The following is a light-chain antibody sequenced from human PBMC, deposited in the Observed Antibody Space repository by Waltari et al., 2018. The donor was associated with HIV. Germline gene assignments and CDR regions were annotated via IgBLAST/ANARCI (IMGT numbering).Light chain of an antibody. V-gene: IGLV1-44*01. CDR1: SSNIGSNT. Sequence: QSVLTQPPSAYGTPGQRVTISCSGSSSNIGSNTVNWYQQLPGTAPKLLIYSNNQRPCGVPDRFSGSKSGTSASLSISGLQSEDEADYYCAAWDDSLNGWVFGGGTKLTVL. CDR2: SNN. J-gene: IGLJ3*02. CDR3: AAWDDSLNGWV.